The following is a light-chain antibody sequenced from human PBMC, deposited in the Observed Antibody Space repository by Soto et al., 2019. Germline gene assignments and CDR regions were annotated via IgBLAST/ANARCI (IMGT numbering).Light chain of an antibody. V-gene: IGKV1-5*03. CDR1: QSISSW. CDR2: KAS. J-gene: IGKJ3*01. CDR3: QQYNSYSPVT. Sequence: DLQMTQSPSTLSASVGDRVTITCRASQSISSWLAWYQQKPGKAPKLLIYKASSLKSGVPSRFSGSGSGTEFTLTISSLQPDDFATYYCQQYNSYSPVTFGPGTKVDIK.